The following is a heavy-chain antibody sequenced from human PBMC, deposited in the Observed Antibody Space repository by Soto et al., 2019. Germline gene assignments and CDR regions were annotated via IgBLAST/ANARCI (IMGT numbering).Heavy chain of an antibody. Sequence: SGGSLRLSCAASGFTFSTYGMHWFRQAPGKGLEWVAVISYDGSNKYYADSVKRRFTISRDNSKNTLYLQMNSLRAEITVLYYCAHEALFDYSGLGTLVTVSS. J-gene: IGHJ4*02. CDR2: ISYDGSNK. CDR3: AHEALFDY. V-gene: IGHV3-30*03. CDR1: GFTFSTYG.